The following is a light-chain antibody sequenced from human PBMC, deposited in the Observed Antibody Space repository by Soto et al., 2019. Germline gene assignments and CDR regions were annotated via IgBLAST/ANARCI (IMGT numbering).Light chain of an antibody. Sequence: EIVLTQSPATLSLSPGERATLSCRASQSVSSYLAWYQQKPGQAPRLLIYDASNRATGIPARFSGSGSGTDXTXXXXSLEPEDFAXYYCQQRSNWPWTFGQGTKVEIK. CDR3: QQRSNWPWT. V-gene: IGKV3-11*01. J-gene: IGKJ1*01. CDR1: QSVSSY. CDR2: DAS.